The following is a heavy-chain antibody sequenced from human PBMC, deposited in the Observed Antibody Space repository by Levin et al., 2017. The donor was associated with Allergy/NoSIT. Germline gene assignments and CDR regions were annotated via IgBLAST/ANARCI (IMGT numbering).Heavy chain of an antibody. CDR2: ISYDGSNK. Sequence: GGSLRLSCAASGFTFSSYAMHWVRQAPGKGLEWVAVISYDGSNKYYADSVKGRFTISRDNSKNTLYLQMNSLRAEDTAVYYCARVWGAPNKYYYDSSGPRNDAFDIWGQGTMVTVSS. CDR1: GFTFSSYA. CDR3: ARVWGAPNKYYYDSSGPRNDAFDI. V-gene: IGHV3-30-3*01. J-gene: IGHJ3*02. D-gene: IGHD3-22*01.